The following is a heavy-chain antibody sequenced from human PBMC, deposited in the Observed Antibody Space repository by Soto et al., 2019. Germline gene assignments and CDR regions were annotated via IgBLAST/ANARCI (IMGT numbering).Heavy chain of an antibody. CDR3: ARNRRKYHGSGPDGYYYSYMDV. Sequence: SVKVSCKASGYTFTSYGISWVRQAPGQGLEWMGRISPINGITNYAQKLQGRVTITADKSTSTAYMELSSLRSEDTAVYYCARNRRKYHGSGPDGYYYSYMDVWGKGTTVTVSS. CDR1: GYTFTSYG. D-gene: IGHD3-10*01. V-gene: IGHV1-69*04. J-gene: IGHJ6*03. CDR2: ISPINGIT.